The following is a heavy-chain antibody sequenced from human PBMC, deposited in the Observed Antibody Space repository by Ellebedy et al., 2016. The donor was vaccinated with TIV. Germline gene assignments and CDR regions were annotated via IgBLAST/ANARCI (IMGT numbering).Heavy chain of an antibody. D-gene: IGHD1-7*01. CDR3: AKGGLELLSSFDY. Sequence: GGSLRLSCAASGFTFADYAMHWVRQAPGKGLEWVSGINWNSGTIDYADSVKGRFTVSRDNADNSLYLQMDSLRVEDTAFYFCAKGGLELLSSFDYWGQGTLVTVSS. CDR2: INWNSGTI. CDR1: GFTFADYA. V-gene: IGHV3-9*01. J-gene: IGHJ4*02.